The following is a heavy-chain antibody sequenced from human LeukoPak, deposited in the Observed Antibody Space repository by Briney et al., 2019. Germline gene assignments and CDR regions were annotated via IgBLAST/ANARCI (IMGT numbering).Heavy chain of an antibody. CDR3: ARDRGSSGWSGVDWFDP. CDR1: GGTFSSYA. Sequence: ASVKVSCKASGGTFSSYAISWVRQAPGQGLEWMGGIIPIFGTANYAQKFQGRVTITTDESTSTAYMGLSSLRSEDTAVYYCARDRGSSGWSGVDWFDPWGQGTLVTVSS. CDR2: IIPIFGTA. J-gene: IGHJ5*02. D-gene: IGHD6-19*01. V-gene: IGHV1-69*05.